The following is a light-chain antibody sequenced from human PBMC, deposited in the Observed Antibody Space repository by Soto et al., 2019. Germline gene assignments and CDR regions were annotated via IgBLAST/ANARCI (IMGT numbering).Light chain of an antibody. CDR1: QSVLYSSNNKNY. CDR3: QHYYSSPLT. J-gene: IGKJ4*01. Sequence: DIVMTQSPDSLAVSLGERATINCKSSQSVLYSSNNKNYLAWYQQKPGQPPKVVIYWASTRGSGVPDRFSGSGSGTDFTLTISSLQAEDVAVYYCQHYYSSPLTFGGGTKVDI. V-gene: IGKV4-1*01. CDR2: WAS.